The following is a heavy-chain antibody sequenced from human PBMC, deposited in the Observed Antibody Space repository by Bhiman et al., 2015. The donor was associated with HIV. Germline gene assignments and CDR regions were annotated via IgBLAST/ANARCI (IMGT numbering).Heavy chain of an antibody. Sequence: EVQLLESGGGLVQPGGSLRLSCAASRFTFTSYAMTWVRQAPGKGLEWVSGISGSGGFAYYADPVKGRFTISRDNSKNTLYLQMNSLRAEDTAVYYCAKDVRRLERDVNYYDRGLGDAFDIWGQGTKVTVSS. CDR3: AKDVRRLERDVNYYDRGLGDAFDI. CDR2: ISGSGGFA. CDR1: RFTFTSYA. D-gene: IGHD3-22*01. V-gene: IGHV3-23*01. J-gene: IGHJ3*02.